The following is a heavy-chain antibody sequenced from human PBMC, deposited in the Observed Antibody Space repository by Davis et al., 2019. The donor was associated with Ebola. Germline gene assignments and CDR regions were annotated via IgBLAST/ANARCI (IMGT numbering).Heavy chain of an antibody. D-gene: IGHD6-13*01. CDR1: GFTFSDYY. V-gene: IGHV3-11*06. J-gene: IGHJ4*02. Sequence: GESLKISCAASGFTFSDYYMSWIRQAPGKGLEWVSYISSSSSYTNYADSVKGRFTISRDNAKNSLYLQMNSLRAEETAVYYCARGVGYSSSAISYYFDYWGQGTLVTVSS. CDR2: ISSSSSYT. CDR3: ARGVGYSSSAISYYFDY.